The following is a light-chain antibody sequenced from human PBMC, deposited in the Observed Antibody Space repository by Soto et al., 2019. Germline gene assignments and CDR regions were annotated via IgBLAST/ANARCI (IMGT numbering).Light chain of an antibody. V-gene: IGKV1-33*01. J-gene: IGKJ4*01. Sequence: DIQMTQSPSPLSASVGDRLTLTCQASQDISDSLIWYQVKPGNAPQLLMFDASKLETGVPSRFSGSGSGKDFTFTISSLQPEDFATYYCQQYASLPLTFGGGTKVEIK. CDR3: QQYASLPLT. CDR2: DAS. CDR1: QDISDS.